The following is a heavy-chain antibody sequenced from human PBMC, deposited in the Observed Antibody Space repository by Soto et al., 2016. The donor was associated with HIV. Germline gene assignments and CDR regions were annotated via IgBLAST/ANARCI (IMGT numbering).Heavy chain of an antibody. D-gene: IGHD1-26*01. CDR2: ITNTGHTA. Sequence: EVQLLESGGGLVHPGGSLRLSCSGSGFSFSSHAMSWVRQAPGEGLEYVSSITNTGHTAHSSDSVKGRFTVSRDNARNTLYLQMDRLRPEDTAVYYCARDPILRWETLGYFDSWGREPWSPSPQ. CDR3: ARDPILRWETLGYFDS. V-gene: IGHV3-64*07. CDR1: GFSFSSHA. J-gene: IGHJ5*01.